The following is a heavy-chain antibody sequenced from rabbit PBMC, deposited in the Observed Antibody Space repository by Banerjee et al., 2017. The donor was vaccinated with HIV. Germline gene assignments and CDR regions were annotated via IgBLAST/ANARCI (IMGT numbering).Heavy chain of an antibody. J-gene: IGHJ4*01. CDR2: IDLFFGST. Sequence: QEQLVESGGGLVQPGGSLKLSCKASGFDFSSYGVSWVRQAPGKGLEWIGCIDLFFGSTYYATWVNGRFTISSHNAQNTLYLQLNNLTAADTATYFCVRVNSGLNLWGQGTLVTVS. V-gene: IGHV1S47*01. D-gene: IGHD4-1*01. CDR1: GFDFSSYG. CDR3: VRVNSGLNL.